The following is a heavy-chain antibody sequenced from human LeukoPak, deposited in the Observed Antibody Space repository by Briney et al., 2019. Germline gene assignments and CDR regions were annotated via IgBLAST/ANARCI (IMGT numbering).Heavy chain of an antibody. CDR3: ARDLIRHYYDSSAYYFDY. J-gene: IGHJ4*02. CDR2: IKQDGSEK. Sequence: GGSLRLSCAASGFTFSSYWMSWVRQAPGKGLEWVANIKQDGSEKYYVDSVKGRFTISRDNAKNSLYLQMNSLRAEDTAVYYCARDLIRHYYDSSAYYFDYWGQGTLVTVSS. V-gene: IGHV3-7*01. D-gene: IGHD3-22*01. CDR1: GFTFSSYW.